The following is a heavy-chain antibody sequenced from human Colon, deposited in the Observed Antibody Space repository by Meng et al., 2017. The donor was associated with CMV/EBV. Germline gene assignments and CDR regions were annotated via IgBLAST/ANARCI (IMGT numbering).Heavy chain of an antibody. CDR3: ALRELAAGTFQH. Sequence: VALEGAGPGLVKPAEPLSLTCAVSGGSMSSNCWSWIRQPPGKGLEWIGYVCYNGITDYNPSLKSRVTISGETSKNQCSLQVSSVTAADTAMYYCALRELAAGTFQHWGQGALVTVSS. CDR2: VCYNGIT. D-gene: IGHD6-13*01. V-gene: IGHV4-59*01. CDR1: GGSMSSNC. J-gene: IGHJ1*01.